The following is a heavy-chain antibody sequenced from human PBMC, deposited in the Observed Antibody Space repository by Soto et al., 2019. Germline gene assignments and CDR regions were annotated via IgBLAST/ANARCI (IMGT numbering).Heavy chain of an antibody. CDR2: INPSGGST. CDR1: GYTFASYY. J-gene: IGHJ4*01. CDR3: SRGTSIPASGDY. V-gene: IGHV1-46*01. Sequence: ASVKVSCKASGYTFASYYMHWVRQAPGQGLEWMGIINPSGGSTSYAQKFQARVIMTTDTSTTTAYMELRSLRSDDTAAYYCSRGTSIPASGDYWGQGTLVTVSS. D-gene: IGHD6-6*01.